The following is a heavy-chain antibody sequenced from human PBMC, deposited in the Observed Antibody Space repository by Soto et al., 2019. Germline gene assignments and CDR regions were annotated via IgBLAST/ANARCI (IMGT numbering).Heavy chain of an antibody. CDR2: TYYRSKWYN. J-gene: IGHJ5*02. V-gene: IGHV6-1*01. CDR3: ARASSIAARLLVYNWFDP. D-gene: IGHD6-6*01. Sequence: SQTLSLTCAISGDSVSSNSAAWNWIRQSPSRGLEWLGRTYYRSKWYNDYAVSVKSRITINPDTPKNQFSLQVNSVTPEDTAVYYCARASSIAARLLVYNWFDPWGQGTLVTVSS. CDR1: GDSVSSNSAA.